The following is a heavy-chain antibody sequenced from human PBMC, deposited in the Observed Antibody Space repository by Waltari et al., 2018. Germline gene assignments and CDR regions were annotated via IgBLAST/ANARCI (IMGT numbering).Heavy chain of an antibody. Sequence: QVQLQESGPGLVKPSETLSLTCAVSGYSISRGYYWGWTRQPPGKGLEWIGSIYHSGSTYYNPSLKSRVTISVDTSKNQFSLKLSSVTAADTAVYYCARSPVVVTAKVRWGQGTLVTVSS. V-gene: IGHV4-38-2*01. D-gene: IGHD2-21*02. J-gene: IGHJ4*02. CDR1: GYSISRGYY. CDR2: IYHSGST. CDR3: ARSPVVVTAKVR.